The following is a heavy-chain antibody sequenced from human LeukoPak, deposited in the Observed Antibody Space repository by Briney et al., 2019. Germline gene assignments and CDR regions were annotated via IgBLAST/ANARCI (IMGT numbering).Heavy chain of an antibody. CDR2: ISGSGGST. D-gene: IGHD6-13*01. Sequence: GGSLRLSCAASGFTFSSYWMHWVRQAPGKGLEWVSAISGSGGSTYYADSVKGRFIISRDNAKNSLYLQMNSLRAEDTAVYYCARVVNRVSRQLVFAFDIWGQGTMVTVSS. CDR1: GFTFSSYW. J-gene: IGHJ3*02. V-gene: IGHV3-21*01. CDR3: ARVVNRVSRQLVFAFDI.